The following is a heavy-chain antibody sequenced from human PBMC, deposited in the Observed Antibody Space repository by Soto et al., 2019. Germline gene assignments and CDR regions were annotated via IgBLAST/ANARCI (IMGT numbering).Heavy chain of an antibody. J-gene: IGHJ4*02. CDR2: VSGSGGAT. D-gene: IGHD5-18*01. CDR1: GFTFSSNA. CDR3: AKTPCGRVDSGPCAY. V-gene: IGHV3-23*01. Sequence: EVQLLEAGGGFVQPGGSLRLSCAASGFTFSSNAMSWVRQAPGKGLEWVSAVSGSGGATYYADSVKGRFTISRDNSKNTLYLPMNSLRAEDTAVYYCAKTPCGRVDSGPCAYWGQGTMVPVSS.